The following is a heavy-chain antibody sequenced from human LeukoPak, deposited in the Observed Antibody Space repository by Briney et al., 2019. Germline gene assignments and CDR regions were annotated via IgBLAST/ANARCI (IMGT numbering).Heavy chain of an antibody. CDR2: IYTSGSI. J-gene: IGHJ4*02. V-gene: IGHV4-61*02. CDR1: GGSISSGSYY. CDR3: ARDTWSGAGRTFDY. D-gene: IGHD3-10*01. Sequence: SQTLSLTCSVSGGSISSGSYYWSWIRQPAGKGLEWIGRIYTSGSINYNPSLKSRVTISVDTSKNQFSLKLSSVTAADTAVYYCARDTWSGAGRTFDYWGQGTLVTVSS.